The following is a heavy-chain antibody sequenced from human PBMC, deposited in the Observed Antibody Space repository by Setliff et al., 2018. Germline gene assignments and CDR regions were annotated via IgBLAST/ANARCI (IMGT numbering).Heavy chain of an antibody. Sequence: PSETLSLTCAVYGDSFSDYYWSWIRQPPGKGLEWIEEINHRGSTNYSPSLRSRVTMSVDSSKNQFSLRLTSVTAGDTAVYYCTSTPRGGINITTRAGAFNSWGQGTLVTVSS. D-gene: IGHD6-6*01. CDR2: INHRGST. CDR3: TSTPRGGINITTRAGAFNS. CDR1: GDSFSDYY. J-gene: IGHJ4*02. V-gene: IGHV4-34*01.